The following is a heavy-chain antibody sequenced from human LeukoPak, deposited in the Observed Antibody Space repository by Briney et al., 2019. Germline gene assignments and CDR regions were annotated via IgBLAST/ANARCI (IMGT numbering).Heavy chain of an antibody. Sequence: GGSLRLSCAASGFTFSSYAMSWVRQAPGKGLEWVSGIGGSDGRTYYADSVKGRFTISRDNSKNTLYLQMNSLRAEDTAIYYCAKMPVSYSSGWSTFDYWGQGSPVTVPS. J-gene: IGHJ4*02. V-gene: IGHV3-23*01. CDR2: IGGSDGRT. D-gene: IGHD6-19*01. CDR1: GFTFSSYA. CDR3: AKMPVSYSSGWSTFDY.